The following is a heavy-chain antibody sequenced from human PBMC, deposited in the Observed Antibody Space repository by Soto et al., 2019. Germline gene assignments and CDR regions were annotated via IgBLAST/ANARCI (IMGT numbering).Heavy chain of an antibody. Sequence: PGGSLRLSCAASGFTFSSYSMNWVRQAPGKGLEWVSSISSSSSYIYYADSVKGRFTISRDNAKNSLYLQMNSLRAEDTAVYYCAGDRVTMVRGVMIDYWGQGTLVTVSS. J-gene: IGHJ4*02. V-gene: IGHV3-21*01. CDR1: GFTFSSYS. CDR2: ISSSSSYI. CDR3: AGDRVTMVRGVMIDY. D-gene: IGHD3-10*01.